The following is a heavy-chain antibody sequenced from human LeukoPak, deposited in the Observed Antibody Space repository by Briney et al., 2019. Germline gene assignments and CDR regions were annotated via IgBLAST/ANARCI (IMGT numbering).Heavy chain of an antibody. Sequence: QAGGSLRLSCAASGFTFSSYGMHWVRQAPGKGLEWVAFIRYDGSNKYYADSVKGRFTISRDNSKNTLYLQMNSLRAEDTAVYYCAKERGITMVRGIRSRIDYWGPGTLVTVSS. D-gene: IGHD3-10*01. CDR3: AKERGITMVRGIRSRIDY. J-gene: IGHJ4*02. CDR2: IRYDGSNK. CDR1: GFTFSSYG. V-gene: IGHV3-30*02.